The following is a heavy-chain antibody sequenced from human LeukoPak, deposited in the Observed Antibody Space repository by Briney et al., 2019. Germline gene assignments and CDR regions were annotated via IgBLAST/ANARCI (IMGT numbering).Heavy chain of an antibody. CDR2: IYYSGST. CDR3: AIVVVIDWFDP. D-gene: IGHD3-22*01. J-gene: IGHJ5*02. Sequence: MPSETLSLTCTVSGGSISSSSYYWGWIRQPPGKGLEWIESIYYSGSTYYNPSLKSRVTISVDTSKNQFSLKLSSVTAADTAVYYCAIVVVIDWFDPWGQGTLVTVSS. CDR1: GGSISSSSYY. V-gene: IGHV4-39*07.